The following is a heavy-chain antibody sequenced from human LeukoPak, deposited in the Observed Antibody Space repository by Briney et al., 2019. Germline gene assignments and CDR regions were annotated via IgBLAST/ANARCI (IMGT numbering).Heavy chain of an antibody. Sequence: TLSLTCTVSGGSISSGDYYWSWIRQPPGKGLEWIGYIYYSGSTYYNPSLKSRVTISVDTSKNQFSLKLSSVTAADTAVYHCARGNAESYDFWSGYNWFDPWGQGTLVTVSS. J-gene: IGHJ5*02. CDR3: ARGNAESYDFWSGYNWFDP. D-gene: IGHD3-3*01. CDR2: IYYSGST. CDR1: GGSISSGDYY. V-gene: IGHV4-30-4*01.